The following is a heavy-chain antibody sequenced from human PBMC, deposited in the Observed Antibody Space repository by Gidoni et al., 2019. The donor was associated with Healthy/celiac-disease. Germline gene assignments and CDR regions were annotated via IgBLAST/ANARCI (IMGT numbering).Heavy chain of an antibody. CDR2: IRSKAYGGTT. D-gene: IGHD4-4*01. CDR3: TRDAFPDYSNYWDWFDP. V-gene: IGHV3-49*03. Sequence: EVQLVESGGGLVQPGRSLRLSCTASGFTFGDYPMRWFRQAPGKGLEWVGFIRSKAYGGTTEYAASVKGRFTISRDDSKSIAYLQMNSLKTEDTAVYYCTRDAFPDYSNYWDWFDPWGQGTLVTVSS. J-gene: IGHJ5*02. CDR1: GFTFGDYP.